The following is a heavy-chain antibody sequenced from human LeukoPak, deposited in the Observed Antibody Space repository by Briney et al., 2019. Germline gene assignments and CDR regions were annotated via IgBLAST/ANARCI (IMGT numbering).Heavy chain of an antibody. CDR3: ARESPGSYSTGRDYFDF. CDR2: INPNSGGT. D-gene: IGHD6-19*01. Sequence: ASVKVSCKASGYTFSGHYMHWVRQAPGQGLEWMGWINPNSGGTNFAQKFQGRVTMTRDTSITTAYMELSSLRSDDTAVYYCARESPGSYSTGRDYFDFWGQGTLVTVSS. V-gene: IGHV1-2*02. CDR1: GYTFSGHY. J-gene: IGHJ4*02.